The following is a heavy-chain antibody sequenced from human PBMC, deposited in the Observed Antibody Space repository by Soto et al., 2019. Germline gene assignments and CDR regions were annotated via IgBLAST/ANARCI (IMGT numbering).Heavy chain of an antibody. J-gene: IGHJ4*02. Sequence: QVQLVQSGAEVKKPGSSLKVSCKASGGTFHSYAISWVRQAPGEGLEWMGGIIPIFATANYAQKFQGRVTITADESTTTAYMELSSLRCEDTAVYYCARGIIPAAGDFDYWGQGTLVTVSS. CDR3: ARGIIPAAGDFDY. V-gene: IGHV1-69*12. CDR1: GGTFHSYA. CDR2: IIPIFATA. D-gene: IGHD6-13*01.